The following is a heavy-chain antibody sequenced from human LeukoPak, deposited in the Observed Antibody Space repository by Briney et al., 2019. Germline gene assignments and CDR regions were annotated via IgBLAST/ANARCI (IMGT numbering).Heavy chain of an antibody. J-gene: IGHJ6*02. CDR1: GFTFSTYE. D-gene: IGHD2-2*01. CDR3: ARDPSSTMDV. Sequence: PGGSLRLSCAASGFTFSTYEMNWVRQAPGKGLEWASYISRSGNTIYYADSVKGRFTISRDNANNSLYLQMNSLRAEDTAVYYCARDPSSTMDVWGQGTTVTVSS. V-gene: IGHV3-48*03. CDR2: ISRSGNTI.